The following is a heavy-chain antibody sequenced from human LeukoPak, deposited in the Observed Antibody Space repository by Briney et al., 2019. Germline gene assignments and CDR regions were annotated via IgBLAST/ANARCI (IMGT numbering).Heavy chain of an antibody. CDR1: GYTLTELS. D-gene: IGHD3-22*01. J-gene: IGHJ4*02. V-gene: IGHV1-24*01. CDR3: ATLLYDSSGYYFDY. Sequence: ASVTVSFKVSGYTLTELSMHWVRQAPGKGLEWMGGFDPEDGETIYAQKFQGRVTMTEDTSTDTAYMELSSLRSEDTAVYYRATLLYDSSGYYFDYWGQGTLVTVSS. CDR2: FDPEDGET.